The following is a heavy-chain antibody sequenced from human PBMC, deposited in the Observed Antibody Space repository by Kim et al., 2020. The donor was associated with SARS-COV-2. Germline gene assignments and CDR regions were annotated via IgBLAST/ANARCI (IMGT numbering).Heavy chain of an antibody. CDR3: ARVGVHSYGQYGMDV. V-gene: IGHV1-69*13. J-gene: IGHJ6*02. D-gene: IGHD5-18*01. Sequence: SVKVSCKASGGTFSSYAISWVRQAPGQGLEWMGGIIPIFGTANYAQKFQGRVTITADESTSTAYMELSSLRSEDTAVYYCARVGVHSYGQYGMDVWGQGTTVTVSS. CDR1: GGTFSSYA. CDR2: IIPIFGTA.